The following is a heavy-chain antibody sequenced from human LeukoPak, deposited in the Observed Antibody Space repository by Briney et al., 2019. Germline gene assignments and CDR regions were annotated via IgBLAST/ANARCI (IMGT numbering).Heavy chain of an antibody. CDR1: GFTFSNAW. Sequence: GGSLRLSCAASGFTFSNAWMSWVRQAPGKGLEWVGRIKSKTDGGTTDYAAPVKGRFTISRDDSKNTLYLQMNSLKTEDTAVYYCTTEWDYTKETIFGVVILNWGQGTLVTVSS. D-gene: IGHD3-3*01. CDR2: IKSKTDGGTT. CDR3: TTEWDYTKETIFGVVILN. J-gene: IGHJ4*02. V-gene: IGHV3-15*01.